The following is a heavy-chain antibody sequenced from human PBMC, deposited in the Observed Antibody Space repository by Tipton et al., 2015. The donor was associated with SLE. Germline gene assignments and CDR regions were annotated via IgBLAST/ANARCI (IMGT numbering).Heavy chain of an antibody. CDR2: IYYSGST. CDR3: ARRGPGGTYYYDNSGYSPFDY. CDR1: GGSIGSSSYY. Sequence: TLSLTCTVSGGSIGSSSYYWGWIRQPPGKGLEWIGSIYYSGSTYYNPSLKSRVTISVDTSKNQFSLKLSSVTAADTAVYYCARRGPGGTYYYDNSGYSPFDYWGQGTLVTVSS. J-gene: IGHJ4*02. D-gene: IGHD3-22*01. V-gene: IGHV4-39*01.